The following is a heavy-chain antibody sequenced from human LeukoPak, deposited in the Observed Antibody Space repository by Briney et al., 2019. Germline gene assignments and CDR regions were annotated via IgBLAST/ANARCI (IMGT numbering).Heavy chain of an antibody. CDR1: GGSISSYY. CDR3: ARLGIAVAGTRYLQH. J-gene: IGHJ1*01. CDR2: IYYSGSS. Sequence: PSETLSLTCTVSGGSISSYYWSWIRQPPGKGLEWIGHIYYSGSSNYNPSLKSRVTISVDTSKNQFSLKLSSVTAADTAMYYCARLGIAVAGTRYLQHWGQGTLVTVSS. D-gene: IGHD6-19*01. V-gene: IGHV4-59*01.